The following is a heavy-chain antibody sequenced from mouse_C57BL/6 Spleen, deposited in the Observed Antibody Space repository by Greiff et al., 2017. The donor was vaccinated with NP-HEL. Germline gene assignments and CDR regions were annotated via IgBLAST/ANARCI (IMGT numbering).Heavy chain of an antibody. J-gene: IGHJ1*03. CDR3: ARDHGYYGSSYEDWYFDV. V-gene: IGHV5-16*01. D-gene: IGHD1-1*01. Sequence: EVKLVESEGGLVQPGSSMKLSCTASGFTFSDYYMAWVRQVPEKGLEWVANINYDGSSTYYLDSLKSRFIISRDNAKNILYLQMSSLKSEDTATYYCARDHGYYGSSYEDWYFDVWGTGTTVTVSS. CDR2: INYDGSST. CDR1: GFTFSDYY.